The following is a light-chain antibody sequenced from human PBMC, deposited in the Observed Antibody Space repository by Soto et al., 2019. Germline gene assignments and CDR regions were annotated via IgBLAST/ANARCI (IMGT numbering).Light chain of an antibody. CDR1: SSDIGGHHF. CDR2: EVT. J-gene: IGLJ1*01. V-gene: IGLV2-14*01. CDR3: SSYTSSSLYV. Sequence: QSVLTQPASVSGSPGQSITISCTGTSSDIGGHHFVSWYQQQSGKAPKLVIYEVTDRPSGVSDRFSGSKSGNTASLTISGLQPEDEADSYCSSYTSSSLYVFGTGTKVTVL.